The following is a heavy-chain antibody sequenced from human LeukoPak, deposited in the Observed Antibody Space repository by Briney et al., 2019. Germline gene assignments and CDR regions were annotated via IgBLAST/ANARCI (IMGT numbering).Heavy chain of an antibody. D-gene: IGHD3-22*01. CDR1: GGSMTSNY. CDR3: TRSSHYSHSIGYALDI. V-gene: IGHV4-59*01. J-gene: IGHJ3*02. Sequence: PSETLSLTCKVSGGSMTSNYWSWIRQPPGKGREWIGYIYYSGNTNYNPSLKSRVAISVDTSKKQFSLSLRSLPAADTAVYYCTRSSHYSHSIGYALDIWGQGTMVTVSS. CDR2: IYYSGNT.